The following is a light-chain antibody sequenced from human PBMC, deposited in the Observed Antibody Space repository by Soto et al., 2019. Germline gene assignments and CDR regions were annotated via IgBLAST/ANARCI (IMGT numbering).Light chain of an antibody. J-gene: IGLJ2*01. CDR1: SSDVGGYHY. CDR3: CSYAGSDQGV. V-gene: IGLV2-11*01. Sequence: QSALTQPRSVSGSPGQSVTISCTGTSSDVGGYHYVSWYQQHPGKAPKLMIYDVSKRPSGVPDRFSGSKSGNTASLTISGLQAEDEADYYCCSYAGSDQGVFGGGTQLTVL. CDR2: DVS.